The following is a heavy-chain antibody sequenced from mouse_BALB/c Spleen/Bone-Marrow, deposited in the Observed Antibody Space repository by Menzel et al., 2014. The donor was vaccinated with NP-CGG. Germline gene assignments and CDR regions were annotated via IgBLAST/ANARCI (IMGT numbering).Heavy chain of an antibody. Sequence: VQLQQSGPGLVAPSQSLSITCTVSEFSLTSYGVHWVRQPPGKGLEWLGVIWAGGSTNYNSALMSRLSISKDDSKSQVFLKMNSLQTDDTATYYCARGGSSRAWFAYWGQGTLVTVSA. CDR3: ARGGSSRAWFAY. D-gene: IGHD1-1*01. V-gene: IGHV2-9*02. CDR1: EFSLTSYG. J-gene: IGHJ3*01. CDR2: IWAGGST.